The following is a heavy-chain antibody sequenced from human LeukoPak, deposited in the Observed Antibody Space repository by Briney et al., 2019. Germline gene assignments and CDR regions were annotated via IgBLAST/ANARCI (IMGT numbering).Heavy chain of an antibody. V-gene: IGHV4-34*01. CDR3: TRLGLYTSSWHRYYYFDY. D-gene: IGHD6-13*01. J-gene: IGHJ4*02. CDR2: INHSGSA. CDR1: GGSFNDYS. Sequence: SETLSLTCGVHGGSFNDYSWTWIRQSPGKGLEWIGEINHSGSASYNPSLKSRFTMSVDASKNQFSLRLSSVTAADTAVYYCTRLGLYTSSWHRYYYFDYWGQGTLVTVSS.